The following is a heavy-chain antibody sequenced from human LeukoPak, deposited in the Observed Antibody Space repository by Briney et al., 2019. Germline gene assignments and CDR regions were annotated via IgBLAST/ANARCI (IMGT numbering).Heavy chain of an antibody. Sequence: PSETLSLTCTVSGGSISSGDYYWSWIRQPPGKGLEWIGYIYYSGSTYYNPSLKSRVTISVDTSKNQFSLKLSSVTAADTAVYYCARVRRGSYYLDYWGQGTLVTVSS. D-gene: IGHD1-26*01. CDR2: IYYSGST. CDR1: GGSISSGDYY. V-gene: IGHV4-30-4*01. J-gene: IGHJ4*02. CDR3: ARVRRGSYYLDY.